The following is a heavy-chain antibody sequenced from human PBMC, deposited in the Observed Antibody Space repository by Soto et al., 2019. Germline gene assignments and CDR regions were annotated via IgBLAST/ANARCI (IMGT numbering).Heavy chain of an antibody. CDR2: IYYSGST. CDR3: ARDYGTYYYGSGKTYYYYGMDV. J-gene: IGHJ6*02. Sequence: SETLSLTCTVSGGSISSYYWSWIRQPPGKGLEWIGYIYYSGSTYYNPSLKSRVTISVDTSKNQFSLKLSSVTAADTAVYYCARDYGTYYYGSGKTYYYYGMDVWGQGTTVTVSS. CDR1: GGSISSYY. V-gene: IGHV4-59*12. D-gene: IGHD3-10*01.